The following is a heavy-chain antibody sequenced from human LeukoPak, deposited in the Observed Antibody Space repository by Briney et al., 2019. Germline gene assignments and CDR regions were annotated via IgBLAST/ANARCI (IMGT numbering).Heavy chain of an antibody. CDR3: ARTNSQARDYYYYMDV. Sequence: GGSLRLSCAASGFTFTTYWMSWVRQAPGQGPEWVANINQDGSEKYYVDSVKGRFTMSRDNAKNSLYLQMNSLRADDTAVYYCARTNSQARDYYYYMDVWGKGTTVTVSS. V-gene: IGHV3-7*01. J-gene: IGHJ6*03. D-gene: IGHD1-7*01. CDR1: GFTFTTYW. CDR2: INQDGSEK.